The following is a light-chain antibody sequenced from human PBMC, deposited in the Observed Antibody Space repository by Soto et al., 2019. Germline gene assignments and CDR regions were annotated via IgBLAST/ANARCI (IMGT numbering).Light chain of an antibody. Sequence: AIQLTQSPSSLSASVGDRVTITCRASQDISSLLAWYQQKPGKAPKLLIYDASTLESGVPSRFRGSGSGTEFTLTISSLQPDDFATYYCQQYKTYSWTFGQGTKVDIK. CDR3: QQYKTYSWT. CDR1: QDISSL. J-gene: IGKJ1*01. V-gene: IGKV1-13*02. CDR2: DAS.